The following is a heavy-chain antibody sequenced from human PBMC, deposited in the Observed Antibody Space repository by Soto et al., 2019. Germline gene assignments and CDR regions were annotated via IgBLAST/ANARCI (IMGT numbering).Heavy chain of an antibody. CDR2: INSDGSST. CDR1: GFTFSSYW. D-gene: IGHD3-22*01. J-gene: IGHJ4*02. CDR3: AKSNYYDSSGYYYEDPGFDY. Sequence: GGSLRLSCAASGFTFSSYWMHWVRQAPGKGLVWVSRINSDGSSTYYADSVKGRFTISRDNSKNTLYLQMNSLRAEDTAVYYCAKSNYYDSSGYYYEDPGFDYWGQGTLVTVSS. V-gene: IGHV3-74*01.